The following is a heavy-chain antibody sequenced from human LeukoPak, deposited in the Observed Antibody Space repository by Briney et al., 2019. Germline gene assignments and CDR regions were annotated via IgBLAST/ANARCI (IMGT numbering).Heavy chain of an antibody. Sequence: GASVKVSCKASGYTFTSYYMHWVRQAPGQGLEWMGIINPSGGSTNYAQKFQGRVTITTDESTSTAYMELSSLRSEDTAVYYCVPTAGYSSGWYNFDYWGQGTLVTVSS. J-gene: IGHJ4*02. CDR1: GYTFTSYY. V-gene: IGHV1-46*01. CDR2: INPSGGST. D-gene: IGHD6-19*01. CDR3: VPTAGYSSGWYNFDY.